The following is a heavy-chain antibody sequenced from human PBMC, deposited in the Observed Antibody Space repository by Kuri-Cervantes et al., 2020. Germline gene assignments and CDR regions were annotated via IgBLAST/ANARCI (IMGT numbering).Heavy chain of an antibody. CDR2: IYHSGSI. V-gene: IGHV4-4*02. CDR3: ARGRGYCTNGVCYHDGNFDY. Sequence: GSLRLSCAVSGGSISSSNWWSWVRQPPGKGLEWIGEIYHSGSINYNPSFKSRVTISVDKSKNQFSLKLSSVTAADTAVYYCARGRGYCTNGVCYHDGNFDYWGQGTLVTVSS. CDR1: GGSISSSNW. D-gene: IGHD2-8*01. J-gene: IGHJ4*02.